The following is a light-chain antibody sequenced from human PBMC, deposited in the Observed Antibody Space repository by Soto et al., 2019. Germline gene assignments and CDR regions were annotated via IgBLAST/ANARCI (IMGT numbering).Light chain of an antibody. V-gene: IGKV3-11*01. CDR2: DAS. J-gene: IGKJ5*01. CDR1: QSVSSY. Sequence: EIVLTQSPATVSLSPGERAPLSCRASQSVSSYLAWYQQKPGQAPRLLIYDASNRATGIPARFSGSGSGTDFTLTISSLEPEDFAVYYCQQRSNWPITFGQGTRLEIK. CDR3: QQRSNWPIT.